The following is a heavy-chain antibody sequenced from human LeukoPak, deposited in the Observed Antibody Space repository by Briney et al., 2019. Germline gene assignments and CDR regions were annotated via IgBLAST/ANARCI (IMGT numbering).Heavy chain of an antibody. D-gene: IGHD3-22*01. CDR3: AADHGDDSSGYSVDY. CDR1: GFTFTSSA. V-gene: IGHV1-58*01. CDR2: IVVGSGNT. Sequence: SVKVSCKASGFTFTSSAVQWVRQARGQRLEWIGWIVVGSGNTNYAQKFQERVTITRDMSTSTAYMELSSLRSEDTAVYYCAADHGDDSSGYSVDYWGQGTLVTVSS. J-gene: IGHJ4*02.